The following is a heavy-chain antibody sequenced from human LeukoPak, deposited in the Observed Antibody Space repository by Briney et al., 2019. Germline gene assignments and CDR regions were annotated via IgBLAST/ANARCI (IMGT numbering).Heavy chain of an antibody. CDR2: IKSKTDGGTT. CDR1: GFTFSNAW. J-gene: IGHJ4*02. CDR3: TTDNRIYDFWSDPPTRYFDY. Sequence: KPGGSLRLSCAASGFTFSNAWMSWVRQAPGKGLEWVGRIKSKTDGGTTDYAAPVKGRFTISRDDSKNTLYLQMNSLKTEDTAVYYCTTDNRIYDFWSDPPTRYFDYWGQGTLVTVSS. V-gene: IGHV3-15*01. D-gene: IGHD3-3*01.